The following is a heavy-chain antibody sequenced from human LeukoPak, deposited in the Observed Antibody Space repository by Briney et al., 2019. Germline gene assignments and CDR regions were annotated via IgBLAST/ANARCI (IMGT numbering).Heavy chain of an antibody. Sequence: GGSLRLSCAATGFTFSDYAMDWVRQAPGKGLGWVSAISSSSAYIFYADSVKGRFTISRDNAKNSVSLQMNSLRADDTAVYYCARIFRYQLVDYYALDVWGQGTTVTVSS. D-gene: IGHD2-2*01. J-gene: IGHJ6*02. CDR1: GFTFSDYA. V-gene: IGHV3-21*01. CDR3: ARIFRYQLVDYYALDV. CDR2: ISSSSAYI.